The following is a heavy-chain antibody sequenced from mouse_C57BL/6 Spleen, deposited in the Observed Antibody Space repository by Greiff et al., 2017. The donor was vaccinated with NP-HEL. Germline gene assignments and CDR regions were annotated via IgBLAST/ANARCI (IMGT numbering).Heavy chain of an antibody. CDR1: GYSFTSGYY. J-gene: IGHJ3*01. Sequence: EVKLMESGPGLVKPSQSLSLTCSVTGYSFTSGYYWNWIRQFPGNKLEWMGYISYDGSNNYNPSLKNRISITRDTSKNQFFLKLNSVTTEDTATYYCARGAGTSWFAYWGQGTLVTVSA. D-gene: IGHD4-1*01. CDR3: ARGAGTSWFAY. V-gene: IGHV3-6*01. CDR2: ISYDGSN.